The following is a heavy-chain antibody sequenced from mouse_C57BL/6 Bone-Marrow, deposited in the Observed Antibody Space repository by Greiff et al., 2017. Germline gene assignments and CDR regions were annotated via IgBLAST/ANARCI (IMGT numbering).Heavy chain of an antibody. CDR2: ISSGGSYT. Sequence: EVKLVESGGDLVKPGGSLKLSCAASGFTFSSYGMSWVRQPPDKRLEWVATISSGGSYTYYPDSVKGRFPLSRDNAKNTLYLQLSSLNSEDTARSYWARLFITTVVYFDYWGQGTTLTVSS. D-gene: IGHD1-1*01. CDR3: ARLFITTVVYFDY. J-gene: IGHJ2*01. V-gene: IGHV5-6*01. CDR1: GFTFSSYG.